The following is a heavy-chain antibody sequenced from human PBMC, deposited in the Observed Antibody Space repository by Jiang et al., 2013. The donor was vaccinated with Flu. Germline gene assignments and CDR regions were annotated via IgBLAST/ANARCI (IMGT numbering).Heavy chain of an antibody. V-gene: IGHV4-61*01. CDR1: GGSVSSGNYH. J-gene: IGHJ4*02. Sequence: GLVKPSETLSLTCTVSGGSVSSGNYHWSWIRQPPGKGLEWIGFLHHRGGTNYNPSLKSRVTISVDTSKNQFSLKLNSVTAADTAVYYCATYLENYGGTSFWGQGTLVTVSS. D-gene: IGHD4-23*01. CDR3: ATYLENYGGTSF. CDR2: LHHRGGT.